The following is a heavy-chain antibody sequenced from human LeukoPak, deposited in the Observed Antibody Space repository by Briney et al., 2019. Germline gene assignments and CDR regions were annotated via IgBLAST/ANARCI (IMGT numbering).Heavy chain of an antibody. CDR1: GFTFNSHW. V-gene: IGHV3-74*01. Sequence: EPGGSLRLSCAASGFTFNSHWMHWVRQAPGSGLVWVSGISADGSSTRYADSVNGRFTISRDNDKNTLYLQMNSLRAEDTAVYYCGRDGQGSTPLDYWGQGTLVTVSS. CDR3: GRDGQGSTPLDY. CDR2: ISADGSST. J-gene: IGHJ4*02. D-gene: IGHD1-26*01.